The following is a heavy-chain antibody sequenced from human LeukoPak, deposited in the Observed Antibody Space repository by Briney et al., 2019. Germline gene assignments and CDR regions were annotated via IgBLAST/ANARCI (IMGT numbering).Heavy chain of an antibody. D-gene: IGHD3-22*01. Sequence: GGSLRLSCTASGFTFSSYSMNWVRQAPGKGLEWVSSISSSSSYIYYADSVKGRFTISRDNAKNSLYLQMNSLRAEDTAVYYCARDMIDSSGYSDWGQGTLVTVSS. CDR3: ARDMIDSSGYSD. CDR1: GFTFSSYS. V-gene: IGHV3-21*01. J-gene: IGHJ4*02. CDR2: ISSSSSYI.